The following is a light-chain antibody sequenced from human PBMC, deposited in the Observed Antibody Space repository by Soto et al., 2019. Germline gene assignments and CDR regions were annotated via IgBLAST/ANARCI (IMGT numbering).Light chain of an antibody. Sequence: DIQMTQSPSSLSASVGDRVTITCRASQSISSYLNWYQQKPGQAPKLLIYAASNLQSGVPSRFSGSRSGTDFTLTISSLQPEDFATYYCQQCDSTPQSTFGQGTRLEIK. CDR1: QSISSY. CDR2: AAS. J-gene: IGKJ5*01. V-gene: IGKV1-39*01. CDR3: QQCDSTPQST.